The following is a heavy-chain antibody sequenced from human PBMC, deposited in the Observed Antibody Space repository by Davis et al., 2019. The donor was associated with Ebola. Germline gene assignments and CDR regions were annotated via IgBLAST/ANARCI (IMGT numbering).Heavy chain of an antibody. CDR1: GFTFSSYW. V-gene: IGHV3-74*01. Sequence: GESLKISCAVSGFTFSSYWMHWVRQAPGKGLVWVSRINTDGSSTSYADSVKGRFTISRDNAKNTLYLQMNSLRAEDTALYYCAKDHGGADCSGTSCSYYWYFDLWGRGTLATVSS. CDR2: INTDGSST. J-gene: IGHJ2*01. D-gene: IGHD2-2*01. CDR3: AKDHGGADCSGTSCSYYWYFDL.